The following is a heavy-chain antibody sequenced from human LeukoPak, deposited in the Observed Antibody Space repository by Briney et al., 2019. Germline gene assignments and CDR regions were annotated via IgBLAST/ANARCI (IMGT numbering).Heavy chain of an antibody. D-gene: IGHD1-1*01. J-gene: IGHJ4*02. V-gene: IGHV4-31*03. CDR3: ARSTATITGTGGYFDY. CDR2: IYYSGST. CDR1: GGSISSGGYY. Sequence: SETLSLTCTVSGGSISSGGYYWSWIRQHPGKGLEWIGYIYYSGSTYYNPSLKSRVTISVDTSKNQFSLKLSSVTAADTAVYYCARSTATITGTGGYFDYWGQGTLVTVSS.